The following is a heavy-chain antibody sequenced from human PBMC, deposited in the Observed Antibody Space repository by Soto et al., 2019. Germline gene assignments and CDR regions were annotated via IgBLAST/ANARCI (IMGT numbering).Heavy chain of an antibody. CDR1: GGPFRSYT. CDR2: IIPILGIA. J-gene: IGHJ4*02. CDR3: ATRRGDGYNDY. Sequence: QVQLVQSWAEGKKPGASVKVSCKASGGPFRSYTIRWVRQAPGQGLEWMGRIIPILGIANYAQKFQGRVTITADKSTSTAYMELSSLRSEDTAVYYCATRRGDGYNDYWGQGTLVTVSS. V-gene: IGHV1-69*02. D-gene: IGHD3-10*01.